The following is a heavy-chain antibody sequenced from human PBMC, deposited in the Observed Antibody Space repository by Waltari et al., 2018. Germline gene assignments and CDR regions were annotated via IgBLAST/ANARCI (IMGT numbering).Heavy chain of an antibody. D-gene: IGHD3-3*01. J-gene: IGHJ6*03. CDR1: GYSFIDYG. Sequence: GQSGPEVKKPGASVKVSCKASGYSFIDYGIIWVRQAPGQGLEWMGRIDIYNGHTKYAQKFQGRVTMTTDTSTSTAYMELRSLTSDDTAVYYCARDKDFSFYYYMDVWGEGTTVTVSS. CDR3: ARDKDFSFYYYMDV. CDR2: IDIYNGHT. V-gene: IGHV1-18*01.